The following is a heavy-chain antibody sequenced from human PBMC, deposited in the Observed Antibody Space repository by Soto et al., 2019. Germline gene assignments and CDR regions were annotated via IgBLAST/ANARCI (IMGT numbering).Heavy chain of an antibody. J-gene: IGHJ4*02. V-gene: IGHV3-21*01. Sequence: SLRLSCTASGFMFSSYTMNWVRQAPGKGLEWVSSVSFRGDIYYADSLEGRFTISRDDAKNSLYLQMNSLRAEDTAVYYCARGCSSASCYYYWDQGTLVTVSS. CDR3: ARGCSSASCYYY. CDR2: VSFRGDI. CDR1: GFMFSSYT. D-gene: IGHD2-2*01.